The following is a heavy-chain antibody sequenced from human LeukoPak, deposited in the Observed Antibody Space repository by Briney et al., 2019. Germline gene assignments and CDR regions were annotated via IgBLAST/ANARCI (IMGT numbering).Heavy chain of an antibody. CDR3: AKGPGIAEAVGNAFDI. Sequence: PGGSLRLSCAASGFTFSTYAMSWVRQAPGKGLEWVSAISGSGGSTYYADSVKGRFTISRDNSKNTLYLQMNSLRAEDTAEYYCAKGPGIAEAVGNAFDIWGQGTMVTVSS. D-gene: IGHD6-13*01. J-gene: IGHJ3*02. V-gene: IGHV3-23*01. CDR2: ISGSGGST. CDR1: GFTFSTYA.